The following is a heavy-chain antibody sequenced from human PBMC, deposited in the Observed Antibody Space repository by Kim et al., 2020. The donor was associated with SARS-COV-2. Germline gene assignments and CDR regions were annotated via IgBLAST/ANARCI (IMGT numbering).Heavy chain of an antibody. CDR2: FSISCRNT. J-gene: IGHJ6*02. CDR3: AKYARSMDV. Sequence: GGSLRLSCAASGFTFSNYAMSWVRQAPGKGLEWVSGFSISCRNTYYADSVKGRFTISRDNSKNTLYLQMNSLRAEDTAIYYCAKYARSMDVWGQGTTVTVSS. CDR1: GFTFSNYA. V-gene: IGHV3-23*01.